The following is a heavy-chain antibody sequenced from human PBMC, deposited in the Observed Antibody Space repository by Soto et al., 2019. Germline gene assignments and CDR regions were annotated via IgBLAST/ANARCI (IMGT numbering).Heavy chain of an antibody. CDR3: ARTHARYCSSTSCIEEDWFDP. D-gene: IGHD2-2*01. Sequence: PSETLSLTCAVSGGSISSSNWWSWVRQPPGKGLEWFGEIYHSGSTNYNPSLKSRVTISVDKSKNQFSLKLSSVTAADTAVYYCARTHARYCSSTSCIEEDWFDPWGQGTLVTVS. V-gene: IGHV4-4*02. CDR2: IYHSGST. CDR1: GGSISSSNW. J-gene: IGHJ5*02.